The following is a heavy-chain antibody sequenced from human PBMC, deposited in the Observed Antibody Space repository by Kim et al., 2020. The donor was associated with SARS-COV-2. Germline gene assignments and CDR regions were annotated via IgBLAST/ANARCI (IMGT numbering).Heavy chain of an antibody. D-gene: IGHD3-10*01. Sequence: ETLSLTCTVSGGSISTSTYYWGWIRQPPGKGLEWIGTIYYSGSTYYNPSLKSRVTISVDTSKNQFSLKLSSVTAADTAVYYCARHPKWFGDPTRMDVWGQGTTVTVSS. V-gene: IGHV4-39*01. CDR1: GGSISTSTYY. CDR3: ARHPKWFGDPTRMDV. CDR2: IYYSGST. J-gene: IGHJ6*02.